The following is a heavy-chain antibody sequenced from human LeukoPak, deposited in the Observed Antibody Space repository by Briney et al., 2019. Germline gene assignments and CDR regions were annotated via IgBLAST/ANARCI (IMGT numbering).Heavy chain of an antibody. CDR2: INAANGNT. V-gene: IGHV1-3*01. CDR3: ARYSDDAWFDP. Sequence: SSVTVSCKASGYTFINYAIHWLRQPPGQRLAWMGWINAANGNTKYSQKFQGRVTITRDTSASTAYMELSSLRFEDTSVYYCARYSDDAWFDPWGQGTLVTVSS. CDR1: GYTFINYA. J-gene: IGHJ5*02. D-gene: IGHD4-17*01.